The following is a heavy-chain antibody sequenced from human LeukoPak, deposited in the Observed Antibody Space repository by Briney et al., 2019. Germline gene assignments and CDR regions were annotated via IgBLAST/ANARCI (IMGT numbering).Heavy chain of an antibody. V-gene: IGHV4-59*01. CDR2: IYYSGST. CDR1: GGSISSFY. J-gene: IGHJ5*02. D-gene: IGHD1-1*01. Sequence: LTCTVSGGSISSFYWSWIRQPPGKGLEWIGYIYYSGSTNYNPSLKSRVTISVDTSKNQFSLKLSSVTAADTAVYYCARHGTSGTNLNWFDPWGQGTLVTVSS. CDR3: ARHGTSGTNLNWFDP.